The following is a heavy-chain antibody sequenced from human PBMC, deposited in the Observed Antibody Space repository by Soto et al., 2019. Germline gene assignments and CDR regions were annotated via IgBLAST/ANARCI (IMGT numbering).Heavy chain of an antibody. CDR1: GGSISSGGYY. V-gene: IGHV4-31*03. CDR2: IYYSGST. Sequence: PSETLSLTCTVSGGSISSGGYYWSWIRQHPGKGLEWIGYIYYSGSTYYNPSLKSRVTISVDMSKNQFSLKLSSVTAADTAVYYCAREVPTPYYFDYWGQGTLVTVSS. CDR3: AREVPTPYYFDY. J-gene: IGHJ4*02.